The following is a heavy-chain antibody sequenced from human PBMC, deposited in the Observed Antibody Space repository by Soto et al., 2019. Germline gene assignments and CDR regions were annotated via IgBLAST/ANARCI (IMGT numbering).Heavy chain of an antibody. CDR3: ARAFDSGYDYYYYYGMDV. J-gene: IGHJ6*02. V-gene: IGHV4-31*03. D-gene: IGHD5-12*01. CDR1: GGSISSGGYY. CDR2: IYYSGST. Sequence: ASETLSLTCTVSGGSISSGGYYWSWIRQHPGKGQEWIGYIYYSGSTYYNPSLKSRVTISVDTSKKQFSLKLSSVTAADTALYYFARAFDSGYDYYYYYGMDVWGQGTTVTVSS.